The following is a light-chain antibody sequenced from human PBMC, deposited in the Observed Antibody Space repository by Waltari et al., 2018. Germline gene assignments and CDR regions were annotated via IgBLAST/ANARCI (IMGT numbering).Light chain of an antibody. CDR1: QGIRTY. CDR3: QQLYTYPYT. V-gene: IGKV1-9*01. J-gene: IGKJ2*01. CDR2: AAS. Sequence: IQFTQSPSSLSASVGDRVTITCRSSQGIRTYLAWYQQKPGEAPKLLIYAASTLQSGVPSRFSGSGSGTDFTLTISSLQPEDFATYYCQQLYTYPYTFGQGTKLEIK.